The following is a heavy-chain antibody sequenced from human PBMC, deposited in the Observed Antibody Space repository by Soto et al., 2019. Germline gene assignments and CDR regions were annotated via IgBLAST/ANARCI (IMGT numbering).Heavy chain of an antibody. CDR2: IIPIFGTA. Sequence: QVQLVQSGAEVKKPGSSVKVSCKASGGTFSSYAISWVRQAPGQGLEWMGGIIPIFGTANYAQKFQGRVTITADESTSTAYMELSSLRSEDTAVYYCARDRLMITFGGVGDGRWFAFAIWGQGTMVTVS. CDR3: ARDRLMITFGGVGDGRWFAFAI. CDR1: GGTFSSYA. D-gene: IGHD3-16*01. V-gene: IGHV1-69*12. J-gene: IGHJ3*02.